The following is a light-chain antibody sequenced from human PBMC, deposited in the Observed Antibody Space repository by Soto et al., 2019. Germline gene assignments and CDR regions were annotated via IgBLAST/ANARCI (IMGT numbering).Light chain of an antibody. CDR3: QQYGSSGT. V-gene: IGKV3-20*01. J-gene: IGKJ1*01. CDR1: QSVSSRS. CDR2: GAS. Sequence: EIVLTQSPGTLSLSPGERATLSCRASQSVSSRSLAWYQQKPGQAPRLLISGASSRAADIPDRFSGSGSGTDFTLTINRLEPEDFAVYYCQQYGSSGTFGQGTKVDI.